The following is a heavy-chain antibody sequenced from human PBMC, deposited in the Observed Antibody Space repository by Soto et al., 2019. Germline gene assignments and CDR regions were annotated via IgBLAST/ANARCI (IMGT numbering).Heavy chain of an antibody. J-gene: IGHJ6*02. D-gene: IGHD1-1*01. CDR1: GFTFSTYA. CDR3: VKGYWKGDV. V-gene: IGHV3-23*01. Sequence: EVQLLESGGGLVQPGGSLRLSCAASGFTFSTYAMNWVRQAPGNGLEWVSAISGSGGSIHYADSVKGRFTISRNISKNPLYLQMNSLRDEDTAVYHCVKGYWKGDVWGQGTTVTVSS. CDR2: ISGSGGSI.